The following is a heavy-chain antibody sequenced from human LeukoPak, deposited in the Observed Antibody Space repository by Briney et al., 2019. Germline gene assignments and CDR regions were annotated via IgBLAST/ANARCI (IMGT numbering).Heavy chain of an antibody. CDR2: INHSGST. V-gene: IGHV4-34*01. CDR1: GGSFSGYY. Sequence: SETLSLTCAVYGGSFSGYYWSWLRQPPGKGLEWIGEINHSGSTNYNPSLKSRVTISVDTSKNQFSLKLSSVTAADTAVYYCARTPYDYVWGSYRYSWFDYWGQGTLVTVSS. D-gene: IGHD3-16*02. J-gene: IGHJ4*02. CDR3: ARTPYDYVWGSYRYSWFDY.